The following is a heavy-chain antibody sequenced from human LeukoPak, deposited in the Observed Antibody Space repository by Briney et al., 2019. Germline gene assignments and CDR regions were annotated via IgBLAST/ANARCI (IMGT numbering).Heavy chain of an antibody. CDR1: GITLSNYG. V-gene: IGHV3-23*01. CDR2: ISGSGGST. Sequence: GGSLRLSCAVSGITLSNYGMNWVRQAPGKGLGWVAGISGSGGSTNYADSVKGRFTISRDNSKNTLYLQMNSLRAEDTAVYFCAKRGVVIRVILVGFHKEAYYFDSWGQGALVTVSS. D-gene: IGHD3-22*01. CDR3: AKRGVVIRVILVGFHKEAYYFDS. J-gene: IGHJ4*02.